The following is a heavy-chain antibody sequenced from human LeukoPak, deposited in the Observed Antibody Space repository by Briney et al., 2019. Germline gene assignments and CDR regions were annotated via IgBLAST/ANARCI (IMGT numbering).Heavy chain of an antibody. CDR3: SFITETTFPRVY. CDR2: ISYSGST. V-gene: IGHV4-39*01. J-gene: IGHJ4*02. D-gene: IGHD1-7*01. CDR1: GRCISSSSYY. Sequence: SETLSLTCIVAGRCISSSSYYWGWIRQPPGKGLEWIGIISYSGSTYYNPSLKSRVTISVDTSKNQFSLKLSSVTAADTAMYYCSFITETTFPRVYWGQGTLVTVSS.